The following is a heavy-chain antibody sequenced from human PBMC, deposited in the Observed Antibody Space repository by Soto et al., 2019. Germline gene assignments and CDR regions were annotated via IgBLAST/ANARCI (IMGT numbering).Heavy chain of an antibody. CDR2: IRSKANSYAT. Sequence: GGSLRLSCAASGFTFSGSAMHWVRQASGKGLEWVGRIRSKANSYATAYAASVKGRFTISRDDSKNTAYLQMNSLKTEDTAVYYCTSPQYCSGGSCPEPASYYYMDVCGKGTTVTVSS. D-gene: IGHD2-15*01. CDR3: TSPQYCSGGSCPEPASYYYMDV. J-gene: IGHJ6*03. V-gene: IGHV3-73*01. CDR1: GFTFSGSA.